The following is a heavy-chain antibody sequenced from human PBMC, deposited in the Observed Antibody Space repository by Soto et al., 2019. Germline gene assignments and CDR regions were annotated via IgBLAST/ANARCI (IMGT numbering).Heavy chain of an antibody. J-gene: IGHJ6*03. V-gene: IGHV3-73*01. Sequence: GGSLRLSCAASGFTFSGSAMHWVRQASGKGLEWVGRIRSKANSYATAYAASVKGRFTISRDDSKNTAYLQMNSLKTEDTAVYYCTRWATGYCSGGSCSHYYYYYYMDVWGKGTTVTVSS. CDR1: GFTFSGSA. CDR3: TRWATGYCSGGSCSHYYYYYYMDV. CDR2: IRSKANSYAT. D-gene: IGHD2-15*01.